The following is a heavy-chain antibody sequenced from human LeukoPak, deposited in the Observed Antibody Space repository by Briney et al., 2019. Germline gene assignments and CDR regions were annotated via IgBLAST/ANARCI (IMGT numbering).Heavy chain of an antibody. CDR3: AREVHEWYSDRSGYQSSYYFDS. V-gene: IGHV4-39*02. CDR2: IYYSGST. D-gene: IGHD3-22*01. J-gene: IGHJ4*02. CDR1: GGSISSSSYY. Sequence: SETLSLTCTVSGGSISSSSYYWGWVRQPPGKGLEWIGSIYYSGSTYYNPSLKSRVTISVDTSKNQFSLKLSSVTAADTAVYFCAREVHEWYSDRSGYQSSYYFDSWGLGTLVTVSS.